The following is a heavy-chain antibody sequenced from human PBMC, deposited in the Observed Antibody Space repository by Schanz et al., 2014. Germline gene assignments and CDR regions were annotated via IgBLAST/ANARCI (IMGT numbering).Heavy chain of an antibody. CDR3: ARDYGSWAIDY. J-gene: IGHJ4*02. CDR2: ISSSSSTR. Sequence: EVQLVESGGGLIQPGGSLRLSCAASGFGFSSYSMNWVRQAPGKGLEWVSYISSSSSTRYYADSVKGRFTISRDNAKNSLFLQMDSLRADDTAVYYCARDYGSWAIDYWGRGTLXTVAS. D-gene: IGHD6-13*01. V-gene: IGHV3-48*01. CDR1: GFGFSSYS.